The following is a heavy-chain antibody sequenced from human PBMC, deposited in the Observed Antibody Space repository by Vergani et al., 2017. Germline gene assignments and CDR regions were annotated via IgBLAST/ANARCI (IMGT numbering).Heavy chain of an antibody. D-gene: IGHD3-3*01. J-gene: IGHJ4*02. CDR2: IFSNDEK. V-gene: IGHV2-26*01. CDR1: GFSLSNARMG. Sequence: QVTLQESGPVLVTPTETLTLTCTVSGFSLSNARMGVSWIRQPPGKALEWLAHIFSNDEKSYSTPLKIRLTISKDTAKSQVVLTMTNMDPVDTATYYCARISARDLWSGYDDFDYWGQGTLVTVSS. CDR3: ARISARDLWSGYDDFDY.